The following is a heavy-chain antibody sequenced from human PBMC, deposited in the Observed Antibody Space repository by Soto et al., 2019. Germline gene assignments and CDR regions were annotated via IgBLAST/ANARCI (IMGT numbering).Heavy chain of an antibody. CDR1: GYTFTGYY. Sequence: ASVKVSCKASGYTFTGYYMHWVRHAPGQGLEWMGWINPNSGGTNYAQKFQGWVTMTRDTSISTAYMELSRLRSDDTAVYYCARERWHYGDYANDAFDIWGQGTMVTVSS. D-gene: IGHD4-17*01. V-gene: IGHV1-2*04. CDR3: ARERWHYGDYANDAFDI. CDR2: INPNSGGT. J-gene: IGHJ3*02.